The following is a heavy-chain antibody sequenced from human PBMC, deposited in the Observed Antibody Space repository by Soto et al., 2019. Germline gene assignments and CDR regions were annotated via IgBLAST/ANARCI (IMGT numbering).Heavy chain of an antibody. J-gene: IGHJ2*01. CDR3: ARHLWRDDYNWGYFDL. CDR2: ISYDGSNK. Sequence: QVQLVESGGGVVQPGRSLRLSCAASGFTFSSYAMHWVRQAPGKGLEWVAVISYDGSNKYYADSVKGRFTISRDNSKNTLYLQMNSLRLEDTAVYYWARHLWRDDYNWGYFDLWGRGTLVTVSS. V-gene: IGHV3-30-3*01. D-gene: IGHD4-4*01. CDR1: GFTFSSYA.